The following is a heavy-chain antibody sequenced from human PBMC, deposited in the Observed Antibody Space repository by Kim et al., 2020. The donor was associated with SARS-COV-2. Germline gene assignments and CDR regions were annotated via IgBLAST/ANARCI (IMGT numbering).Heavy chain of an antibody. Sequence: ASVKVSCKASGYTFTSYGISWVRQAPGQGLEWMGWISAYNGNTNYAQKLQGRVTMTTDTSTSTAYMELRSLRSDDTAVYYCARDTQRYYDSSGHDNWFDPWGQGTLVTVSS. CDR3: ARDTQRYYDSSGHDNWFDP. V-gene: IGHV1-18*01. D-gene: IGHD3-22*01. J-gene: IGHJ5*02. CDR2: ISAYNGNT. CDR1: GYTFTSYG.